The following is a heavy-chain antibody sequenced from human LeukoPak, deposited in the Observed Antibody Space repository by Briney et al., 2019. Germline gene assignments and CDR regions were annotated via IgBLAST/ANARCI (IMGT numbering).Heavy chain of an antibody. CDR3: ARSTWGSSSWYYYGMDV. V-gene: IGHV4-59*01. CDR1: GGSISSYY. J-gene: IGHJ6*02. D-gene: IGHD6-6*01. Sequence: ETRSLTCTVSGGSISSYYWSWIRQPPGKGLEWIGYIYYSGSTNYNPSLKSRVTISVDTSKNQFSLRLSSVTAADTAVYYCARSTWGSSSWYYYGMDVWGHGTTVTVSS. CDR2: IYYSGST.